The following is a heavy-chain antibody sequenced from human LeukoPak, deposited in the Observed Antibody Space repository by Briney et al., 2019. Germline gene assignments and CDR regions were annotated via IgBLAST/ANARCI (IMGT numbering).Heavy chain of an antibody. Sequence: SQTLSLTCAVSGGSISSGGYSWSWIRQPPGKGLEWIGCIYHSGSTYYNPSLKSRVTISVDRSKNQFSLKLSSVTAADTAVYYCARDMRYCSSTSCTNWFDPWGQGTLVTVSS. D-gene: IGHD2-2*01. V-gene: IGHV4-30-2*01. CDR1: GGSISSGGYS. J-gene: IGHJ5*02. CDR2: IYHSGST. CDR3: ARDMRYCSSTSCTNWFDP.